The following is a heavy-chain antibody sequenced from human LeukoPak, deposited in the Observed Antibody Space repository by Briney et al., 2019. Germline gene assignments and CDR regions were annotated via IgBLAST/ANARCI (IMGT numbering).Heavy chain of an antibody. CDR1: GFAFSTYA. Sequence: GGSLRLSCAASGFAFSTYAMQWVRQAPEKGLEYVSGISGNGGTIYYADSVKGRFTMSRDNSRNTLYLQMGSLRPEDTAVYYCARDLKYEWFGESPFEYWGQGTLVTVSS. CDR2: ISGNGGTI. D-gene: IGHD3-10*01. J-gene: IGHJ4*02. CDR3: ARDLKYEWFGESPFEY. V-gene: IGHV3-64*02.